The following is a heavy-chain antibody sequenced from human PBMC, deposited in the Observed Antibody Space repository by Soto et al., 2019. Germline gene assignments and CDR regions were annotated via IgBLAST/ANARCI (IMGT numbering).Heavy chain of an antibody. J-gene: IGHJ4*02. V-gene: IGHV3-23*01. Sequence: EVQLLESGGGLVQPGGSLRLSCAASGFTFSSYAMSWVRQAPGKGLEWVSAISGSGGNTYYADSVKSRFTISRDKSKNTLYLQMNSLRAEDTALYYCAKDPRDCSSTSCYDYWGQGTLVTVSS. CDR3: AKDPRDCSSTSCYDY. CDR2: ISGSGGNT. CDR1: GFTFSSYA. D-gene: IGHD2-2*01.